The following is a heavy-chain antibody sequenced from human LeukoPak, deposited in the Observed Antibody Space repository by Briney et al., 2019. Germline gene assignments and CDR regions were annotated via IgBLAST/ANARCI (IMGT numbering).Heavy chain of an antibody. D-gene: IGHD5-12*01. CDR1: GFNVRSNY. CDR3: ARDVATTY. J-gene: IGHJ4*02. Sequence: PGGSLRLSCAASGFNVRSNYMSWVRQAPGKGLEWVSSISSSSSYIYYADSVKGRFTISRDNAKNSLYLQMNSLRAEDTAVYYCARDVATTYWGQGTLVTVSS. V-gene: IGHV3-21*01. CDR2: ISSSSSYI.